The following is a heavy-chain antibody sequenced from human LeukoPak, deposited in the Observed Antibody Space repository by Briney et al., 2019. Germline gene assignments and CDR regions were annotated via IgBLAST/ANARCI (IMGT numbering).Heavy chain of an antibody. Sequence: ASVKVSCKASGYAFTTYGISWVRQAPGQGLEWMGYIITYNGNTNYAQKLQGRVTMTTDTSTSTAYMELRSLRSDDTAVYYCARDTKRSRARWENLGIDPWGQGTLVTVSS. CDR2: IITYNGNT. J-gene: IGHJ5*02. V-gene: IGHV1-18*01. CDR3: ARDTKRSRARWENLGIDP. D-gene: IGHD3-16*01. CDR1: GYAFTTYG.